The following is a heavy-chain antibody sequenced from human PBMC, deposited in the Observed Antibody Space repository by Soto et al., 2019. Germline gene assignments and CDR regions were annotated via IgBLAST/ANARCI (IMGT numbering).Heavy chain of an antibody. J-gene: IGHJ6*02. CDR1: GYTFTSYG. CDR2: MNPNSGNT. V-gene: IGHV1-8*02. CDR3: ARSGDGYSDEPYYYYGMDV. D-gene: IGHD2-15*01. Sequence: GASVKVSCKASGYTFTSYGISWVRQATGQGLEWMGWMNPNSGNTGYAQKLQGRVTMTRNTSISTAYMELSSLRSEDTAVYYCARSGDGYSDEPYYYYGMDVWGQGTTVTVSS.